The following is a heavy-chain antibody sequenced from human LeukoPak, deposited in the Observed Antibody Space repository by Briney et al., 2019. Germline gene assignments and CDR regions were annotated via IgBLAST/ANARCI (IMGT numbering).Heavy chain of an antibody. CDR3: GRHAYGGSPPLS. V-gene: IGHV3-53*01. CDR2: IYVSGTT. CDR1: GFTVRDGY. Sequence: PGGSLRLSCAASGFTVRDGYMSWVRQAPGKRLEWLAFIYVSGTTFYAASVKGRFTISRDNAKNTVYLQMNNLRAEDTALCYCGRHAYGGSPPLSWGQGALVTVSS. J-gene: IGHJ4*02. D-gene: IGHD3-10*01.